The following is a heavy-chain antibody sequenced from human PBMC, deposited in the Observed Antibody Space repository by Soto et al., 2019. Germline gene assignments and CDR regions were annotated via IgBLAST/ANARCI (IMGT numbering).Heavy chain of an antibody. CDR1: GGSFSGYY. Sequence: SETLSLTCAVYGGSFSGYYWSWIRQPPGKGLEWIGEINHSGSTNYNPSLKSRVTISVDTSKNQFSLKLSSVTAADTAVYYCARGLYSGYDQGYFDYWGQGTLVTVSS. V-gene: IGHV4-34*01. D-gene: IGHD5-12*01. J-gene: IGHJ4*02. CDR2: INHSGST. CDR3: ARGLYSGYDQGYFDY.